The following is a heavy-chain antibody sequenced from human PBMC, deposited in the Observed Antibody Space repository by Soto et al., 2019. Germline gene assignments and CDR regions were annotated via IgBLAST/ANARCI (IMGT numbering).Heavy chain of an antibody. V-gene: IGHV4-39*01. Sequence: QLQLQESGPGLVKPSETLSLTCIVSGGSITRNNHYWGRIHQSPGKGLEWIGSILYSGSTNYNPSLKSRVTLSVETSKNQFSLKMSSVTAADTALYYCARLGSSGCYQGSYFDYWGQGTLVTVSS. J-gene: IGHJ4*02. CDR1: GGSITRNNHY. CDR2: ILYSGST. D-gene: IGHD6-19*01. CDR3: ARLGSSGCYQGSYFDY.